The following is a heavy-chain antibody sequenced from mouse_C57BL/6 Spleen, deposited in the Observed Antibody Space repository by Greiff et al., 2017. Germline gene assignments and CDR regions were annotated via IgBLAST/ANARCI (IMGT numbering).Heavy chain of an antibody. CDR3: ACGYDGSLCYASDY. V-gene: IGHV1-82*01. CDR2: LYPGDGDT. D-gene: IGHD1-1*01. Sequence: QVTLKVSGPELVKPGASVKISCKASGYAFRSSWMNWVKQRPGQGLEWIGRLYPGDGDTNYNGKFKGKATLTADKSSSTAYMQLSSLTTSDSAVDFCACGYDGSLCYASDYWGQGTLVTVSS. J-gene: IGHJ4*01. CDR1: GYAFRSSW.